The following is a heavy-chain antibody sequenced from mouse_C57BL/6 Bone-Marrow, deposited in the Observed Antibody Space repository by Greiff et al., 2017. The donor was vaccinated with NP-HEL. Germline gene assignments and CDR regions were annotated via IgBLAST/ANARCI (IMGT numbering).Heavy chain of an antibody. CDR1: GYTFTSYW. Sequence: QVQLQQPGAELVRPGSSVKLSCKASGYTFTSYWMHWVKQRPIQGLEWIGNIDPSDSETHYNQKFKDKATLTVDKSSSTAYMQLSSLTSEDSAVYDCARGDDYDDWYFDVWGTGTTVTVSS. V-gene: IGHV1-52*01. CDR2: IDPSDSET. D-gene: IGHD2-4*01. CDR3: ARGDDYDDWYFDV. J-gene: IGHJ1*03.